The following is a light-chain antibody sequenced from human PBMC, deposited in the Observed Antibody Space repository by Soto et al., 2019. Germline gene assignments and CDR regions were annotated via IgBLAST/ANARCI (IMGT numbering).Light chain of an antibody. V-gene: IGLV1-40*01. J-gene: IGLJ3*02. Sequence: QPVLTQPPSVSGAPGQRVTISCTGNSSNLGAGYDVHWYQQLPGAAPKLVIFGNRHRPSGVPERFSGSKSGPSASLAITGLQAEDEADYYCQAYDYSLPASVFGGGTKLTVL. CDR1: SSNLGAGYD. CDR2: GNR. CDR3: QAYDYSLPASV.